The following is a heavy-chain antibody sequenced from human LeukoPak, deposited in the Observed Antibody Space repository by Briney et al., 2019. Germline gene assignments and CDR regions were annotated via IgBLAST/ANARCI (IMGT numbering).Heavy chain of an antibody. J-gene: IGHJ4*02. D-gene: IGHD5-12*01. V-gene: IGHV3-66*01. Sequence: GGSLRLSCAASGFTFSSNHMSWVRQAPGKGLEWVSVIYSGGSTYYADSVKGRFTISRDNSKNTLYLQMNSLRAEDTAVYYCARGSYSGYDYWGQGTLVTVSS. CDR1: GFTFSSNH. CDR2: IYSGGST. CDR3: ARGSYSGYDY.